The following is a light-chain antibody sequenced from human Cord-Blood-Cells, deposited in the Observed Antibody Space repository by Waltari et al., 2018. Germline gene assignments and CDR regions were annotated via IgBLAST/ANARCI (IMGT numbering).Light chain of an antibody. J-gene: IGLJ2*01. CDR1: SSDVGGYNY. Sequence: QPALTQPASVSGSPGQSITISCTGTSSDVGGYNYVSWYQQHPGKAPKLMIYDVSNRPSGVSNRFSGSKYGNTASLTISGLQAEDEADYYCSSYTSSSTVVFGGGTKLTVL. V-gene: IGLV2-14*01. CDR3: SSYTSSSTVV. CDR2: DVS.